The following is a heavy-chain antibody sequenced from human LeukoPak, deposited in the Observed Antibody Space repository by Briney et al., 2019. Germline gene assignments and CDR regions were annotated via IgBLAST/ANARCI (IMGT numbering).Heavy chain of an antibody. V-gene: IGHV1-2*02. CDR2: INPNSGGT. D-gene: IGHD3-22*01. CDR1: GYTFTGYY. CDR3: ARGPLTYYYDSSGYA. Sequence: ASVKVSCKASGYTFTGYYMHWVRQAPGQGLEWMGWINPNSGGTNYAQKFQGRVTMTRDTSISTAYMEVSGLRSDDTAVYYCARGPLTYYYDSSGYAWGQGTLVTVSS. J-gene: IGHJ5*02.